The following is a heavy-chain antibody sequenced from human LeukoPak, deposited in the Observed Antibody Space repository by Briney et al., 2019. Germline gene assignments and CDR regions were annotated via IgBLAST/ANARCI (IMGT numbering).Heavy chain of an antibody. CDR2: IYCGGST. CDR1: GGSITGYY. V-gene: IGHV4-4*07. J-gene: IGHJ6*02. CDR3: ATGRDADSARGYYDMDV. Sequence: SETLSLTCTVSGGSITGYYWTWIRQPAGKGLEWIGRIYCGGSTNYNPPLKSRVTISVDTSKNQFSLKLSSVTAADTAVYYCATGRDADSARGYYDMDVWGQGTTVTVSS. D-gene: IGHD5-24*01.